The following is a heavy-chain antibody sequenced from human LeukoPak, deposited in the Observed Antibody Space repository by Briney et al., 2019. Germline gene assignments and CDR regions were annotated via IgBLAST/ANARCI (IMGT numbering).Heavy chain of an antibody. CDR1: GYTFTSYG. CDR3: ARDIVVVAAPGSNFDY. V-gene: IGHV1-18*01. Sequence: ASVKVSCKASGYTFTSYGISWVRQAPGQGLEWMGWISAYNGNTNYAQKLQGRVTMTTDTSTSTAYMELRSLRSDDTAVYYCARDIVVVAAPGSNFDYWGQGTLVTVS. CDR2: ISAYNGNT. D-gene: IGHD2-2*01. J-gene: IGHJ4*02.